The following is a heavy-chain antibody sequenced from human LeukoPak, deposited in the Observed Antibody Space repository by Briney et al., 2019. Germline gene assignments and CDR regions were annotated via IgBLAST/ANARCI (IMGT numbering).Heavy chain of an antibody. D-gene: IGHD1-26*01. Sequence: GGSLRLSCAASGFTFDDYAMHWVRQAPGKGLDWVSGISWNSGSIGYADSVKGRFTISRDNAKNSLYLQMNSLRAEDTALYYCAKGRSGQLVGATAYFDYWGQGTLVTVSS. J-gene: IGHJ4*02. V-gene: IGHV3-9*01. CDR3: AKGRSGQLVGATAYFDY. CDR1: GFTFDDYA. CDR2: ISWNSGSI.